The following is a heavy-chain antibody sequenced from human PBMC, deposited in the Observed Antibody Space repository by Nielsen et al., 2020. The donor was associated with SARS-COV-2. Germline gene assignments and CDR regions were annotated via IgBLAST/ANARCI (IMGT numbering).Heavy chain of an antibody. J-gene: IGHJ6*02. D-gene: IGHD3-10*01. CDR1: GFTFSSYG. V-gene: IGHV3-NL1*01. CDR3: WLRGIRPSLYYVMDV. CDR2: IDSGGSSP. Sequence: GESLKISCAASGFTFSSYGMHWVRQAPGKGLEWVSVIDSGGSSPHYGDSVKGRFTIFRDNSKNTLYLQMNSLRVEDTAVYYCWLRGIRPSLYYVMDVWGQGTTVTVSS.